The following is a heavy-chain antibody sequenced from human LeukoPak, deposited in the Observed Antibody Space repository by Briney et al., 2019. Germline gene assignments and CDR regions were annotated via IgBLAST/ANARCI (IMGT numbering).Heavy chain of an antibody. J-gene: IGHJ4*02. V-gene: IGHV4-59*12. CDR1: GGSISSYY. CDR2: IYYSGST. D-gene: IGHD3-16*01. Sequence: SETLSLTCTVSGGSISSYYWSWIRQPPGKGLEWIGYIYYSGSTNYSPSLKSRVTISVDTSKNQFSLKLSSVTAADTAVYYCARESTWGSYFDYWGQGTLVTVSS. CDR3: ARESTWGSYFDY.